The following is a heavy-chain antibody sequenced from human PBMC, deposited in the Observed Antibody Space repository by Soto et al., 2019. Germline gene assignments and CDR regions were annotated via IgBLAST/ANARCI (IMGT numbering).Heavy chain of an antibody. CDR1: GFTFSSYG. CDR2: IWYDGSNK. D-gene: IGHD3-9*01. Sequence: QVQLVESGGGVVQPGRSLRLSCAASGFTFSSYGMHWVRQAPGKGLEWVAVIWYDGSNKYYADSVKGRFTISRDNSKNTLYLQMNSLRAEDTAVYYCARGSYDSLTGLDVGPDNCGHSTLVTVSS. V-gene: IGHV3-33*01. CDR3: ARGSYDSLTGLDVGPDN. J-gene: IGHJ1*01.